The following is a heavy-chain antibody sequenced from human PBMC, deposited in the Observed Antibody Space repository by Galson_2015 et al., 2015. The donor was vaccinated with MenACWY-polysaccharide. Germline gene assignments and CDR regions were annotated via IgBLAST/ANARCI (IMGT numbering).Heavy chain of an antibody. CDR1: GFTASSNY. D-gene: IGHD6-19*01. CDR3: ATGSGWYRLAY. V-gene: IGHV3-53*04. CDR2: IYSGGST. J-gene: IGHJ4*02. Sequence: SLRLSCAASGFTASSNYMSWVRQAPGKGLEWVSVIYSGGSTYYADSEKGRFTISRHNSENTLYLQMNSLRAEDTAVYYCATGSGWYRLAYRGPGTWATDSS.